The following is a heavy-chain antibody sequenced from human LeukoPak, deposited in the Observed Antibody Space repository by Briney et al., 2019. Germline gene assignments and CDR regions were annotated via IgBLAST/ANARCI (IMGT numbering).Heavy chain of an antibody. CDR3: ARGFGGWYYFDY. CDR2: IYYSGST. D-gene: IGHD6-19*01. Sequence: SETLSLTCTVSGGSISSHYWSWIRQPPGKGLEWIGYIYYSGSTNYNPSLKSRVTISVDTSKNQFSLKLSSVTAADTAVYYCARGFGGWYYFDYWGQGTLVTVSS. J-gene: IGHJ4*02. CDR1: GGSISSHY. V-gene: IGHV4-59*11.